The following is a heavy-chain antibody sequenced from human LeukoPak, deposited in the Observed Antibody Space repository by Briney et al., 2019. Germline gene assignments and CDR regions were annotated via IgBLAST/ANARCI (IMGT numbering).Heavy chain of an antibody. Sequence: ASVKVSCKASGYTFTGYYMHWVRQAPGQGLEWMGWINPNSGGTNYAQKFQGRVTMTRDTSISTAYMELSRLRSDDTAVYYCARVRDGYTLGAVDYWGQGTLVIVSS. V-gene: IGHV1-2*02. J-gene: IGHJ4*02. CDR1: GYTFTGYY. D-gene: IGHD5-24*01. CDR3: ARVRDGYTLGAVDY. CDR2: INPNSGGT.